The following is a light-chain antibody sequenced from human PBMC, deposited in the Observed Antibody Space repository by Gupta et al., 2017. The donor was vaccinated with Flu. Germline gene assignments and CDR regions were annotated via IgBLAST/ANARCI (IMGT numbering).Light chain of an antibody. CDR1: SSDVGGYNY. V-gene: IGLV2-14*01. Sequence: QSITISCTGTSSDVGGYNYVSWYQQHPGKAPKLMIYEVSNRPSGVSNRFSGSKSGNTASLXIXGLQAEXEADYYCSAYTSSSTLFGGGTKLTVL. CDR2: EVS. CDR3: SAYTSSSTL. J-gene: IGLJ3*02.